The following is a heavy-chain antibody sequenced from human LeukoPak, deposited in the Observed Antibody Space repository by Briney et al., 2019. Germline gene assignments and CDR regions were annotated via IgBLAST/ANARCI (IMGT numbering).Heavy chain of an antibody. CDR2: ISSSSSYI. V-gene: IGHV3-21*01. D-gene: IGHD3-22*01. CDR1: GFTFSSYS. Sequence: GGTLRLSCVASGFTFSSYSMNWVRQAPGKGLEWVSSISSSSSYIYYADSVKGRFTISRDNAKNSLYLQMNSLRAEDTAVYYCARDTGAYYDSGGLDYWGQGTLVTVSS. CDR3: ARDTGAYYDSGGLDY. J-gene: IGHJ4*02.